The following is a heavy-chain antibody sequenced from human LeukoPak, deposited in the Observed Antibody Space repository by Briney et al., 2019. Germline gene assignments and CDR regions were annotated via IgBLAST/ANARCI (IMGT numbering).Heavy chain of an antibody. V-gene: IGHV1-8*03. CDR1: GYTFTNYE. CDR2: MNPNSGNT. Sequence: ASMKVSCKASGYTFTNYEIDWVRQATGQGLEWMGWMNPNSGNTGNAQKFQDRVTITRNTSISTAYMELSSLRAEDTAVYYCARHPPTDTRWGQGTLVTVSS. J-gene: IGHJ4*02. CDR3: ARHPPTDTR.